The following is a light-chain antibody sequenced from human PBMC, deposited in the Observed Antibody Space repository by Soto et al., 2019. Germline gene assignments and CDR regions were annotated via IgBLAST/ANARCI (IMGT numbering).Light chain of an antibody. V-gene: IGKV1-33*01. CDR3: QQYDNLLST. CDR2: DAS. CDR1: QDISNY. Sequence: DIQMTQSPSSLSASVGDRVTITCQASQDISNYLNWYQQKPGKAPKLLIYDASNLETGVPSRFSGSGSGTDSTFTISSLQPEDIATYYCQQYDNLLSTFGQGTKLEIK. J-gene: IGKJ2*01.